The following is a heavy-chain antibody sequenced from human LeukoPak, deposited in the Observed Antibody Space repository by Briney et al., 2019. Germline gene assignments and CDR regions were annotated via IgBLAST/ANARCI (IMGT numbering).Heavy chain of an antibody. CDR3: VREGEGPLSKDFDY. V-gene: IGHV1-2*02. J-gene: IGHJ4*02. Sequence: ASVKVSCKSSGFTFTDHYIHWVRQAPGQGLEWMGYIGPHSTFTGSPQEFQGRVTMTRDTSMTTAYMELTRLTSDDTAVYYCVREGEGPLSKDFDYWGQGTLVTVSS. D-gene: IGHD2/OR15-2a*01. CDR1: GFTFTDHY. CDR2: IGPHSTFT.